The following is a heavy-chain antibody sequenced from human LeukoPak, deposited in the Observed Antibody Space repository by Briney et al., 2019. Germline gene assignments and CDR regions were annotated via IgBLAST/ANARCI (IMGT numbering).Heavy chain of an antibody. D-gene: IGHD6-19*01. CDR2: IYCSGST. CDR1: GGSISSGGYY. CDR3: ARLGGGASGWYEGRGDFDY. V-gene: IGHV4-31*03. J-gene: IGHJ4*02. Sequence: SETLSLTCTVSGGSISSGGYYWSWVRQHPGKGLEWIGYIYCSGSTYYNPSLKSRVTISVDTSKNQFSLKLSSVTAADTAVYYCARLGGGASGWYEGRGDFDYWGQGTLVTVS.